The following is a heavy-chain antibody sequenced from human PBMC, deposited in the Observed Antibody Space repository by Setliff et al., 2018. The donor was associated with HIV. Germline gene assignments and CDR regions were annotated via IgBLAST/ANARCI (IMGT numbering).Heavy chain of an antibody. CDR3: ARGLSGYFDL. CDR1: GGSFSGYY. J-gene: IGHJ2*01. CDR2: INHSGST. Sequence: KSSETLSLTCAVYGGSFSGYYWSWIRQPPGKGLEWIGEINHSGSTNYNPSLKSRVTISVDTSKNQFSLKLSSVTAADTAVYYCARGLSGYFDLWGRGTLVTVSS. D-gene: IGHD3-3*01. V-gene: IGHV4-34*01.